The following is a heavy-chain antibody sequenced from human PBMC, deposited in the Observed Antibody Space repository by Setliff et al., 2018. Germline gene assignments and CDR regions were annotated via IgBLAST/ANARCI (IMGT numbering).Heavy chain of an antibody. J-gene: IGHJ6*02. Sequence: SETLSLTCTVSGGSISSGGYYWSWIRQHPGKGLEWIGYIYYSGSTYYNPSLKSRVTISVDTSKNQFSLKLSSVTAADTAVYYCAKFISYYYYGMDGWGQGTTVTVSS. CDR3: AKFISYYYYGMDG. CDR1: GGSISSGGYY. V-gene: IGHV4-31*03. CDR2: IYYSGST.